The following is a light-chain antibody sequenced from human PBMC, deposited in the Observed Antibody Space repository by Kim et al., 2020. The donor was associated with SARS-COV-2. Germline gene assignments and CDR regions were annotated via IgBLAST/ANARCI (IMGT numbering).Light chain of an antibody. CDR3: SSYTSSSTLV. CDR1: SSDVGGYNY. J-gene: IGLJ1*01. CDR2: DVS. V-gene: IGLV2-14*03. Sequence: GQSITISCTGTSSDVGGYNYVSWDQQHHGKVPKLMIYDVSNRPSGVSNRFSGSKSGNTDSLTISGLQAEDEADYYCSSYTSSSTLVFGTGTKVTVL.